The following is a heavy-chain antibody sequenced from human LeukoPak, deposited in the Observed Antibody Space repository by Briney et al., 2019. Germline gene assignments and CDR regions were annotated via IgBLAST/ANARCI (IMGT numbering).Heavy chain of an antibody. Sequence: GASVKVSCKASGYTFTGYYMHWVRQAPGQGPEWMGWINPNSGGTNYAQKFQGRVTMTRDTSISTAYMELSRLRSDDTAVYYCARVLSFGYSSGWYDYWGQGTLVTVSS. D-gene: IGHD6-19*01. CDR3: ARVLSFGYSSGWYDY. CDR2: INPNSGGT. V-gene: IGHV1-2*02. J-gene: IGHJ4*02. CDR1: GYTFTGYY.